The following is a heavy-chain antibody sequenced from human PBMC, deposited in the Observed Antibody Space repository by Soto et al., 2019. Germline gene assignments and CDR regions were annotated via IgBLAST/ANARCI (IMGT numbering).Heavy chain of an antibody. CDR2: IKQDGSEK. J-gene: IGHJ4*02. Sequence: VGSLRLSCAASGFTFSSYWMSWVRQAPGKGLEWVANIKQDGSEKYYVDSVKGRFTISRDNAKNSLYLQMNSLRAEDTAVYYCARELYYYDSSGYMGHFDYWGQGTLVTVSS. V-gene: IGHV3-7*01. CDR1: GFTFSSYW. CDR3: ARELYYYDSSGYMGHFDY. D-gene: IGHD3-22*01.